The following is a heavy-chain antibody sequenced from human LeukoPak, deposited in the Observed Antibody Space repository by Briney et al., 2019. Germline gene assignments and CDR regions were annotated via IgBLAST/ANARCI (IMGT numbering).Heavy chain of an antibody. J-gene: IGHJ4*02. Sequence: SETLSLTCTVSGGSITSYYWAWLRQPPEKGLEWIGYVYYSGYSNYNPSLKSRVSMSVDTSMNQFSLKLSSVTAADTAVYYCARGPPPDFDYWGQGTLVTVST. CDR1: GGSITSYY. CDR2: VYYSGYS. V-gene: IGHV4-59*12. CDR3: ARGPPPDFDY.